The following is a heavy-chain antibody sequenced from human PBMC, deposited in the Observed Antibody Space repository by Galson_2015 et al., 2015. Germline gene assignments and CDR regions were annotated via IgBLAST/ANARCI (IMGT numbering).Heavy chain of an antibody. J-gene: IGHJ6*02. D-gene: IGHD3-3*01. CDR1: GFTVSSNY. V-gene: IGHV3-53*01. CDR2: IYSGGST. CDR3: ARVDTIFGVVTTPLGMDV. Sequence: SLRLSCAASGFTVSSNYMSWVRQAPGKGLEWVSVIYSGGSTYYADSVKGRFTISRDNSKNTLYLQMNSLRAEDTAVYYCARVDTIFGVVTTPLGMDVWGQGTTVTVSS.